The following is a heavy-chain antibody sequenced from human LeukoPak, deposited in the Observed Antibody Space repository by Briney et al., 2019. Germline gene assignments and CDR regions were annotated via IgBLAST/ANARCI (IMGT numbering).Heavy chain of an antibody. CDR3: ARGLYYYDSSGLFKGSYYFDY. J-gene: IGHJ4*02. V-gene: IGHV4-59*08. D-gene: IGHD3-22*01. CDR2: IYYSGST. CDR1: GGSISSYY. Sequence: SETLSLTCTVSGGSISSYYWSWIRQPPGKGLEWIGYIYYSGSTNYNPSLKSRVTISVDTSKNQFSLKLSSVTAADTAVYYCARGLYYYDSSGLFKGSYYFDYWGQGTLVTVSS.